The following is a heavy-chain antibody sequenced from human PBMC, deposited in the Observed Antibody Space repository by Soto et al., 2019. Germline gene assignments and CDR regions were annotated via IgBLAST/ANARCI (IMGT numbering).Heavy chain of an antibody. D-gene: IGHD3-9*01. CDR2: IYYSGST. CDR3: ARDPYDILTGYPQYYFDY. V-gene: IGHV4-31*03. CDR1: GGSISSVGYY. Sequence: PSETLSLTCTVSGGSISSVGYYWSWIRQHPGKGLEWIGYIYYSGSTYYNPSLKSRVTISVDTSKNQFSLKLSSVTAADTAVYYCARDPYDILTGYPQYYFDYWGQGTLVTVSS. J-gene: IGHJ4*02.